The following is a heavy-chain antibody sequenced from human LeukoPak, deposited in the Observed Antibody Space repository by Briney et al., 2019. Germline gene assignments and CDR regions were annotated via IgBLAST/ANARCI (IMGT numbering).Heavy chain of an antibody. CDR3: AKVAGSGFPFDY. D-gene: IGHD6-19*01. CDR2: ISYDGSNK. V-gene: IGHV3-30*18. Sequence: GGSLRLSCAASGFTFSSYGMHWVRQAPGKGLEWVAVISYDGSNKYYADSVKGRFTISRDNSKNTLYLQMNSLRAEDTAVYYCAKVAGSGFPFDYWGQGTLVTVSS. CDR1: GFTFSSYG. J-gene: IGHJ4*02.